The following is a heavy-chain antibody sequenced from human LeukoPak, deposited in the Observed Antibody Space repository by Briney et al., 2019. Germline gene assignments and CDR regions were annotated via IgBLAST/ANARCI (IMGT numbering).Heavy chain of an antibody. CDR2: INHSGST. Sequence: SETLSLTCAVSGGSISSYYWSWIRQPPGKGLEWIGEINHSGSTNYNPSLKSRVTISVDTSKNQFSLKLSSVTAADTAVYYCARGRAYYYDSSGYLRAFDIWGQGTMVTVSS. CDR1: GGSISSYY. V-gene: IGHV4-34*01. D-gene: IGHD3-22*01. CDR3: ARGRAYYYDSSGYLRAFDI. J-gene: IGHJ3*02.